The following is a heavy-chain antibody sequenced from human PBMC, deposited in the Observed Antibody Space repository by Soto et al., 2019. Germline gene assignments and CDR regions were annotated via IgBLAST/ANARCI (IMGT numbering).Heavy chain of an antibody. Sequence: QVQLVQSGAEVKKPGASVKVSCKASGYTFTSYGISWVRQAPGQGLEWRVWISAYNCHTNYAPKVQGRVTMTTDTSTSTAYMELRSLRSDDTAVYYCAREWGMRGDYVFSYYYMDVWGKGTTVTVSS. J-gene: IGHJ6*03. D-gene: IGHD4-17*01. CDR2: ISAYNCHT. CDR3: AREWGMRGDYVFSYYYMDV. CDR1: GYTFTSYG. V-gene: IGHV1-18*01.